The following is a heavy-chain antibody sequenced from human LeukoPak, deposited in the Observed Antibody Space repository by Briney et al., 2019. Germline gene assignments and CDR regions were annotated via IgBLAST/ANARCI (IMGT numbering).Heavy chain of an antibody. CDR3: AREIRPGDRDAFDI. V-gene: IGHV3-33*01. CDR2: ISYDGSHK. Sequence: GGSLRLSCAASGFTFRTYGMHWVRQAPGKGLEWVAIISYDGSHKYFPDSVKGRFTISRDNSKNTLYLQMNSLRAEDTAVYYCAREIRPGDRDAFDIWGQGTMVTVSS. D-gene: IGHD7-27*01. J-gene: IGHJ3*02. CDR1: GFTFRTYG.